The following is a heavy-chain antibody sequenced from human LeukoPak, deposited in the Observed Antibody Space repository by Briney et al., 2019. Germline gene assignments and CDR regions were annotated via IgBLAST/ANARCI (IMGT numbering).Heavy chain of an antibody. V-gene: IGHV4-4*09. J-gene: IGHJ5*02. CDR2: IYTSGGT. CDR1: GGAIGSYY. Sequence: SETLSLTSTVSGGAIGSYYWSWVRQPPGKGLEWIGYIYTSGGTNYNPSLKSRVTISVDTSKNQFSLKLSSVTAADTAVYYCASQPAGSWFDPWGQGTLVTVSS. CDR3: ASQPAGSWFDP. D-gene: IGHD1-14*01.